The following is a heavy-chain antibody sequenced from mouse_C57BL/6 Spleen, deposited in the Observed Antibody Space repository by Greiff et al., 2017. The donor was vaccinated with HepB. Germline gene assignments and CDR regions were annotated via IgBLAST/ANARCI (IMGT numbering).Heavy chain of an antibody. J-gene: IGHJ4*01. V-gene: IGHV1-81*01. D-gene: IGHD1-1*02. CDR2: IYPRSGNT. CDR1: GYTFTSYG. CDR3: ASPDEGGMDY. Sequence: QVQLKQSGAELARPGASVKLSCKASGYTFTSYGISWVKQRTGQGLEWIGGIYPRSGNTYYNEKFKGKATLTADKSSSTAYMELRSLASEDYAVYFGASPDEGGMDYWGQGTSVTVSS.